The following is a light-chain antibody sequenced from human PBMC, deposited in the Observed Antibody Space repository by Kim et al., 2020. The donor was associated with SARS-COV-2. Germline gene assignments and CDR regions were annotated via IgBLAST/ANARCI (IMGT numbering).Light chain of an antibody. V-gene: IGKV1-39*01. Sequence: DIQMTQSPSSLSASVGDRVTISCRASQRINNYLNWYQQKPPRAPNRLIYGASNLLSGVPSRFSGGGSATAYILTTSSLQPADSAAHYCHQNHIARTSGQGA. CDR3: HQNHIART. CDR1: QRINNY. J-gene: IGKJ1*01. CDR2: GAS.